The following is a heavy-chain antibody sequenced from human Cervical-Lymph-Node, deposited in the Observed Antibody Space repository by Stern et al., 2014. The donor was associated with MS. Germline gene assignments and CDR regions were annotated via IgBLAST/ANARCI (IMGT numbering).Heavy chain of an antibody. CDR1: GFTFSNAW. Sequence: EVHLVESGGGLVKPGGSLRLSCAASGFTFSNAWMSWVRQAPGKGLEWVGGIKSKTDGGTTDYAAPVKGRFTISRDDSKNTLYLQMNSLKTEDTAVYYCTTLGGIVVVVVAPNYYGMDVWGQGTTVTVSS. CDR3: TTLGGIVVVVVAPNYYGMDV. D-gene: IGHD2-15*01. J-gene: IGHJ6*02. V-gene: IGHV3-15*01. CDR2: IKSKTDGGTT.